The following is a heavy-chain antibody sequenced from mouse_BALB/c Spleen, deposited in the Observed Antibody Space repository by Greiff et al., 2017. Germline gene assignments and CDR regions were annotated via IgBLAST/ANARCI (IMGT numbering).Heavy chain of an antibody. D-gene: IGHD2-14*01. CDR1: GFNIKDTY. Sequence: EVKVVESGAELVKPGASVKLSCTASGFNIKDTYMHWVKQRPEQGLEWIGRIDPANGNTKYDPKFQGKATITADTSSNTAYLQLSSLTSEDTAVYYCARTRYPYFDYWGQGTTLTVSS. CDR2: IDPANGNT. V-gene: IGHV14-3*02. CDR3: ARTRYPYFDY. J-gene: IGHJ2*01.